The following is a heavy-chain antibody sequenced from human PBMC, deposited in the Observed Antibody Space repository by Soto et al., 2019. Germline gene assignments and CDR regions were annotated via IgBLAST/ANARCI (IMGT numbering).Heavy chain of an antibody. D-gene: IGHD3-10*01. J-gene: IGHJ4*02. CDR2: IYHSGST. CDR1: GGSISSGGYS. CDR3: VRGNGYYYGSGSSSYYFDY. V-gene: IGHV4-30-2*01. Sequence: SETLSLTCAVSGGSISSGGYSWSWIRQPPGKGLEWIGYIYHSGSTYYNPSLKSRVTISVDRSKNQFSLKLSSVTAADTAVYYCVRGNGYYYGSGSSSYYFDYWGQGTLVTVSS.